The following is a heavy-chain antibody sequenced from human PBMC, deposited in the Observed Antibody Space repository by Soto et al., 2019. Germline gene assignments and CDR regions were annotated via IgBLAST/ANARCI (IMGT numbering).Heavy chain of an antibody. Sequence: EVQLLESGGGLVQPGGSLRLSCSASGFNVRSYGMSWVRQAPGKGLEWVSGLTASGLNTYYTDSVKGRFTISRDNSRTTVYLQVSGRRVEDTAVFHCAKGLGNANEVWGQGTTVTVSS. V-gene: IGHV3-23*01. CDR3: AKGLGNANEV. CDR1: GFNVRSYG. J-gene: IGHJ6*02. D-gene: IGHD2-8*01. CDR2: LTASGLNT.